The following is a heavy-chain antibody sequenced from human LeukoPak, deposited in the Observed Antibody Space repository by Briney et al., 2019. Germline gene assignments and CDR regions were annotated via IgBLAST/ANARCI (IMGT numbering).Heavy chain of an antibody. V-gene: IGHV4-39*01. Sequence: PSQTLSLTCTVSGGSVSSSTYYWGWIRQPPGKGLEWIGNIYYSGGTYYNPSLTSRVTMSVDTSNNQFSLKMHSVTAADTAVYYCARLSKGRFFDYIFDYWGQGTLVTVSS. D-gene: IGHD3-9*01. CDR2: IYYSGGT. J-gene: IGHJ4*02. CDR1: GGSVSSSTYY. CDR3: ARLSKGRFFDYIFDY.